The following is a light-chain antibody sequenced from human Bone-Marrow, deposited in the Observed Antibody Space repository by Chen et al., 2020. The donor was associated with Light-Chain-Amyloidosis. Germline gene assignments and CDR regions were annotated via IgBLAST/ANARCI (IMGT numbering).Light chain of an antibody. CDR1: QTISSNY. V-gene: IGKV3-20*01. CDR3: QQNSTSPHT. CDR2: GSS. Sequence: EIVLTQSPGTLSLSPGEGANLSCSASQTISSNYLTWYNQKFGQAPRLLIYGSSSRATGIPDRFTGSGSRTDITLTINRLEPENFAMYYCQQNSTSPHTFGGGTKVEIK. J-gene: IGKJ4*01.